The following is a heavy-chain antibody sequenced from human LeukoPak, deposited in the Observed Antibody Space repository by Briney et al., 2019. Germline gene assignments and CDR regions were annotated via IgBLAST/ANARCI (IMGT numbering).Heavy chain of an antibody. D-gene: IGHD3-16*02. V-gene: IGHV3-33*01. Sequence: PGRSLRLSCAASGFAFNTYAMHWVRQAPGQGLEWVALIWHDGSHKFYSNSVRGQFTISRDNSKNTVSLQMNNLRPEDTAVYYCAREFFGGESYPAFWAKGTVLTVSS. J-gene: IGHJ4*02. CDR1: GFAFNTYA. CDR3: AREFFGGESYPAF. CDR2: IWHDGSHK.